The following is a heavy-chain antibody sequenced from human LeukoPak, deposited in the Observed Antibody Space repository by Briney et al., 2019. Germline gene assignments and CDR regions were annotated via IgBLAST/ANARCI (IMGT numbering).Heavy chain of an antibody. Sequence: ASETLSLTCTVSGGSISSGSYYWNWIRQPAGKGLEWIGRIYTSGSTNYNPSLKRRVTISVDTSKNQFSLKLSSVTAADTAVYYCARFPQGLRSNYFDYWGQGTLVTVSS. J-gene: IGHJ4*02. CDR2: IYTSGST. D-gene: IGHD5-12*01. CDR3: ARFPQGLRSNYFDY. V-gene: IGHV4-61*02. CDR1: GGSISSGSYY.